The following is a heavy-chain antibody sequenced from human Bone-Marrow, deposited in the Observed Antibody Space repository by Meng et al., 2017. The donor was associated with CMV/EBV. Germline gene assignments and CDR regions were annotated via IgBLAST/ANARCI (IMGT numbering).Heavy chain of an antibody. CDR3: AREVTKMTTVRSEEGASDY. CDR2: IKQDESEK. Sequence: GESLKISCAASGFTFSRYWMSWVRQAPGKGLEWVANIKQDESEKHYVDSVKGRFTISRDNSKNTLYLQMNSLRAEDTAVYHCAREVTKMTTVRSEEGASDYWGQGTLVTVSS. V-gene: IGHV3-7*01. J-gene: IGHJ4*02. D-gene: IGHD4-11*01. CDR1: GFTFSRYW.